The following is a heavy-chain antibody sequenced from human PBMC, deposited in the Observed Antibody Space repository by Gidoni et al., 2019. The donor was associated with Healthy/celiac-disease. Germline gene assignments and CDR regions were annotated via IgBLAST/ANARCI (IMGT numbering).Heavy chain of an antibody. J-gene: IGHJ4*02. V-gene: IGHV3-30-3*01. CDR1: GFTFSSYA. Sequence: QVQLVESGGGVVQPGRSLRLSCAASGFTFSSYAMHWVRQAPGKGLEWVAVISYDGSNKYYADSVKGRFTISRDNSKNTLYLQMNSLRAEDTAVYYCARELRFLEWGYWGQGTLVTVSS. CDR2: ISYDGSNK. D-gene: IGHD3-3*01. CDR3: ARELRFLEWGY.